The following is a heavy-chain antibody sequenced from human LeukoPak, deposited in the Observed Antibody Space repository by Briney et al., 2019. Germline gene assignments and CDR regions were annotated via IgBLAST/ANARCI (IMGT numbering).Heavy chain of an antibody. J-gene: IGHJ3*02. CDR2: INPNSGGT. CDR1: GYTFTSYY. Sequence: ASVKVSCKASGYTFTSYYIHWVRQAPGQGLEWRGWINPNSGGTNYPQKFQGWVTMTRDTSISTAYMDLSRLRSDDTALYYCARTPRGGSAFDIWGQGTMVTVSS. CDR3: ARTPRGGSAFDI. V-gene: IGHV1-2*04. D-gene: IGHD2-15*01.